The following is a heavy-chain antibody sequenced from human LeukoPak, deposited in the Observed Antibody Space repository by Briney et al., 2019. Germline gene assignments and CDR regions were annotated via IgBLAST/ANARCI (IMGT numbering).Heavy chain of an antibody. CDR3: ARLGYARSMPAGTGNGYYYYYGMDV. Sequence: SQTLSLTCTVSGGSISSSSYYWGWIRQPPGKGLEWIGSIYYSGSTYYNPSLKSRVTISVDTSKNQFSLKLSSVTAADTAVYYCARLGYARSMPAGTGNGYYYYYGMDVWGQGTTVTVSS. J-gene: IGHJ6*02. V-gene: IGHV4-39*01. D-gene: IGHD6-13*01. CDR1: GGSISSSSYY. CDR2: IYYSGST.